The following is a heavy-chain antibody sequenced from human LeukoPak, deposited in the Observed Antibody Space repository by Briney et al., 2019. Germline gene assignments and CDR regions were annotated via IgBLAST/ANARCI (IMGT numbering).Heavy chain of an antibody. D-gene: IGHD3-10*01. J-gene: IGHJ3*02. CDR3: AGDQDYYGSGSFYAFDI. Sequence: ASVKVSCKASGYTFTSYGISWVRQAPGQGLEWMGWISAYNGNTNYAQKLQGRVTMTTDTSTSTAYMELRRLRSDDTAVYYCAGDQDYYGSGSFYAFDIWGQGTMVTVSS. CDR1: GYTFTSYG. CDR2: ISAYNGNT. V-gene: IGHV1-18*01.